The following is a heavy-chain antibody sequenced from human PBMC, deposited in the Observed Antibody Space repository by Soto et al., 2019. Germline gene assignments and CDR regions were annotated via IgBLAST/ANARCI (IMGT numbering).Heavy chain of an antibody. CDR2: ISSSTSTI. Sequence: EVQLVESGGGLVQPGGSLRLSCAASGFIFRTYSMNWVRQAPGKGLEWLSYISSSTSTIYYADSVRGRFTISRDNAKNSLYLQMNSLRDEDTAVYYCATAKPPYSSDWYAGVIQHWGQGTLVTVSS. D-gene: IGHD6-19*01. J-gene: IGHJ1*01. V-gene: IGHV3-48*02. CDR3: ATAKPPYSSDWYAGVIQH. CDR1: GFIFRTYS.